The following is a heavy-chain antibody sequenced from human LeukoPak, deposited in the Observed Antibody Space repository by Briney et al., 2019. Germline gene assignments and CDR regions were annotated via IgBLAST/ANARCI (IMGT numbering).Heavy chain of an antibody. V-gene: IGHV3-23*01. CDR1: GFTLSSYA. Sequence: PGGSLRLSCAASGFTLSSYAMSWVRQAPGKGLEWVSAISGSGGSTYYADSVKGRFTISRDNSKNTLYLQMNSLGAEDTAVYYCAKAPYSSSWYRPPYFDYWGQGTLVTVSS. CDR2: ISGSGGST. CDR3: AKAPYSSSWYRPPYFDY. D-gene: IGHD6-13*01. J-gene: IGHJ4*02.